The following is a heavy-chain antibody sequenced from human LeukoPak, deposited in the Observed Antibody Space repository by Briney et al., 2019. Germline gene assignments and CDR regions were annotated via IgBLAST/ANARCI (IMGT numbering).Heavy chain of an antibody. CDR3: AKHLITMVRGVRFNWFDP. CDR2: ISGSGGST. V-gene: IGHV3-23*01. J-gene: IGHJ5*02. CDR1: GFTFSSYA. D-gene: IGHD3-10*01. Sequence: GGSLRLSCAASGFTFSSYAMSWVRQAPGKGLEWVSAISGSGGSTYYADSVKGWFTISRDNSKNTLYLQMNSLRAEDTAVYYCAKHLITMVRGVRFNWFDPWGQGTLVTVSS.